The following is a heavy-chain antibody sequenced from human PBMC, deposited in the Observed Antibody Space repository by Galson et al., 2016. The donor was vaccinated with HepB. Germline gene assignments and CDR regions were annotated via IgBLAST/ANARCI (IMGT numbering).Heavy chain of an antibody. Sequence: SLRLSCAASAFTFRSFWMSWVRQAPGKGLEWVSAISGTGGSTYYGDSVKGRFTISRDNSKNTLYLQMNSLRAEDTAVYYCAKGNEESNSGSSWYNWFDPWGQGTLVTVSS. J-gene: IGHJ5*02. CDR3: AKGNEESNSGSSWYNWFDP. D-gene: IGHD6-13*01. CDR2: ISGTGGST. V-gene: IGHV3-23*01. CDR1: AFTFRSFW.